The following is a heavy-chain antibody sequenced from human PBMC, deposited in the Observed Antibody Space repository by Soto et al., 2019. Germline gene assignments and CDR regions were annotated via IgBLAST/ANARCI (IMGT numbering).Heavy chain of an antibody. CDR3: AAEMFGYSGTTSYGMDV. J-gene: IGHJ6*02. CDR1: GFSFCGSL. CDR2: IKQDGSEK. Sequence: RLSSAPSGFSFCGSLMCWVSEAPVKGLEWVANIKQDGSEKYYVDSVKGRFTISRDNAKNSLYLQMNSLRAEDTAVYYCAAEMFGYSGTTSYGMDVWGQGTTVTVSS. V-gene: IGHV3-7*01. D-gene: IGHD1-26*01.